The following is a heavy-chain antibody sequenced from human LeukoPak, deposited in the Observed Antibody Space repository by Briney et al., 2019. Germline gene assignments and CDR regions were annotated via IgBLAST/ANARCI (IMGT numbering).Heavy chain of an antibody. J-gene: IGHJ4*02. D-gene: IGHD3-16*01. CDR3: TRGAGWLIDD. CDR2: FYNSGRS. CDR1: DDSISDYY. V-gene: IGHV4-59*01. Sequence: SETLSLTCTVSDDSISDYYRGWIRQTPGKGLEWIGYFYNSGRSTYNPSLKSRVSISVDTSKNQFSLRLNSVILADTAVYYCTRGAGWLIDDWGQGILVTVSS.